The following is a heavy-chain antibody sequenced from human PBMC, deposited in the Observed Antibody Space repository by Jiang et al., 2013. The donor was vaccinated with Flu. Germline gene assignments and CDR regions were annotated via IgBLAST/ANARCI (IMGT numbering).Heavy chain of an antibody. Sequence: GPGLVKPSETLSLTCTVSGGSISSSSYYWGWIRQPPGKGLEWIGSIYYSGSTYYNPSLKSRVTISVDTSKNQFSLKLSSVTAADTAVYYCARRHRIVVVTATRGGFDYWGQGTLVTVSS. CDR3: ARRHRIVVVTATRGGFDY. D-gene: IGHD2-21*02. CDR2: IYYSGST. CDR1: GGSISSSSYY. V-gene: IGHV4-39*01. J-gene: IGHJ4*02.